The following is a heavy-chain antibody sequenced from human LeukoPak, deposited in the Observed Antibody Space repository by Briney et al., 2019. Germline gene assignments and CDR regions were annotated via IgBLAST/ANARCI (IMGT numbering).Heavy chain of an antibody. J-gene: IGHJ4*02. CDR3: ARDRKKFVVAGPELDY. Sequence: SETLSLTCTVSGGSISSYYWSWIRQPPGKGLEWIGYIYYSGSTYYNPSLKSRVTISVDTSKNQFSLKLSSVTAADTAVYYCARDRKKFVVAGPELDYWGQGTLVTVSS. V-gene: IGHV4-30-4*08. D-gene: IGHD6-19*01. CDR1: GGSISSYY. CDR2: IYYSGST.